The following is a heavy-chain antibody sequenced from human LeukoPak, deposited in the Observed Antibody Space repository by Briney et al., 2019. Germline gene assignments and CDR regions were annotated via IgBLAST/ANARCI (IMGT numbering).Heavy chain of an antibody. D-gene: IGHD3-9*01. J-gene: IGHJ4*02. Sequence: PSETLSLTCTVSGGSISSSSYYWGWIRQPPGKGLEWIGSIYYSGSTYYNPSLKSRVTISVDTSKNQFSLKLSSVTAADTAVYYCATDYDVLTGYYSDVGYWGQGTLVTVSS. CDR1: GGSISSSSYY. CDR3: ATDYDVLTGYYSDVGY. V-gene: IGHV4-39*02. CDR2: IYYSGST.